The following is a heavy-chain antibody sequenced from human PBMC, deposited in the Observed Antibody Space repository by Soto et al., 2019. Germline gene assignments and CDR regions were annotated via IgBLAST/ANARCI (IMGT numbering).Heavy chain of an antibody. J-gene: IGHJ4*02. CDR2: INHYGST. CDR1: GVSFTGYY. CDR3: ARGHGRFAH. V-gene: IGHV4-34*02. D-gene: IGHD3-3*01. Sequence: QVQLQQWGAGLLKPSESLSLTCGVSGVSFTGYYWTWIRQAPGKGLEWIGEINHYGSTNYNPSLKGRVTISLDTSKNQFSLRLASLSAADAAVYYCARGHGRFAHWGQETLVTVSS.